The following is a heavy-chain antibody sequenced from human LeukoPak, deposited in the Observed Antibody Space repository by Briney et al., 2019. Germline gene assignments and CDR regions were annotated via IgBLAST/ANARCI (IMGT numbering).Heavy chain of an antibody. V-gene: IGHV4-4*07. D-gene: IGHD4-17*01. CDR2: IYTSGST. Sequence: PSETLSLTCTVSGGSISNYYWSWIRQPAGKGLEWIGRIYTSGSTNYNPSLKSRVTMSVDTSKNQFSLKLSSVTAADTAVYYCARVPDYGDYKDAFDIWGQGTMVTVSS. CDR1: GGSISNYY. J-gene: IGHJ3*02. CDR3: ARVPDYGDYKDAFDI.